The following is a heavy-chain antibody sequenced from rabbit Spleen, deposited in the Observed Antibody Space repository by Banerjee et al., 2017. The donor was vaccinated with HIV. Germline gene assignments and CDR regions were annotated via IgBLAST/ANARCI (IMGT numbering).Heavy chain of an antibody. V-gene: IGHV1S45*01. CDR3: ARFVDDSDYIDL. D-gene: IGHD8-1*01. CDR1: GFSFSSSYY. J-gene: IGHJ4*01. Sequence: QEQLEESGGGLVQPEGSLTLTCTASGFSFSSSYYMCWVRQAPGKGLERIGCIAGDSRGRTYYATWAKGRFTISKASSTTVTLQMSSLTAADMAAYFCARFVDDSDYIDLWGPGTLVTVS. CDR2: IAGDSRGRT.